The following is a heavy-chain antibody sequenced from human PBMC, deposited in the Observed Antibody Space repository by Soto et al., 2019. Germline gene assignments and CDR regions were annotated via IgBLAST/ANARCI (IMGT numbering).Heavy chain of an antibody. V-gene: IGHV3-53*01. D-gene: IGHD6-19*01. CDR2: IYSGGST. CDR3: ARERRSSGGHYYYYYGMDV. Sequence: EVQLVESGGGLIQPGGSLRLSCAASGFTVSSNYMSWVRQAPGKGLEWVSVIYSGGSTYYADSVKGRFTISRDNSKNTQXXQMNSLRAEDTAVYYCARERRSSGGHYYYYYGMDVWGQGTTVTVSS. CDR1: GFTVSSNY. J-gene: IGHJ6*02.